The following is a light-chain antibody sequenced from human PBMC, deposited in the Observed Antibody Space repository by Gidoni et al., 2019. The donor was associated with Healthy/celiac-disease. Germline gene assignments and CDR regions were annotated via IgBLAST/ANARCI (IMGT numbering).Light chain of an antibody. CDR1: SSNIGSNS. Sequence: QSVLTQPPSASGTPGQRVTISCSGSSSNIGSNSVYWYQQLPGTAPKLLIYSNNQRPSGVPDRFSGSKSGTSASLAISGLRSEDEADYYCAAWDDSLSGSWVFGGGTKLTVL. J-gene: IGLJ3*02. V-gene: IGLV1-47*02. CDR2: SNN. CDR3: AAWDDSLSGSWV.